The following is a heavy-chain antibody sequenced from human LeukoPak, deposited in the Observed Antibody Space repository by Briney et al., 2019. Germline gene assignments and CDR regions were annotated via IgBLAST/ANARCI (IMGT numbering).Heavy chain of an antibody. J-gene: IGHJ5*02. CDR3: AKRIRVNWFDP. Sequence: PGGSLRLSCAASGFTFSYAWMSWVRQAPGKGLEWVSAISGSGDSTYYADSVKGRFTISRDNSKNTLYLQMNSLRAEDTAVYYCAKRIRVNWFDPWGQGTLVTVSS. CDR1: GFTFSYAW. V-gene: IGHV3-23*01. CDR2: ISGSGDST.